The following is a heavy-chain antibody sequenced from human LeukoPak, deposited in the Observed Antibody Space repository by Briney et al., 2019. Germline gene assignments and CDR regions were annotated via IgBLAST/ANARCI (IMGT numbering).Heavy chain of an antibody. D-gene: IGHD3-16*02. Sequence: GGSLRLSCAASGFAFSSYAMSWFRQAPGKGLEWVSAISGSGGSTYYADSVKGRFTISRDNSKNTLYLQMNSLRAEDTAVYYCAKWEKGDYVWGSYRYSDYWGQGTLITVSS. CDR3: AKWEKGDYVWGSYRYSDY. V-gene: IGHV3-23*01. CDR2: ISGSGGST. J-gene: IGHJ4*02. CDR1: GFAFSSYA.